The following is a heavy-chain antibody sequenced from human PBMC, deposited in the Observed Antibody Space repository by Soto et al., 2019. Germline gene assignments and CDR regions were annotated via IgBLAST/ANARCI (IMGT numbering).Heavy chain of an antibody. Sequence: ASVKVSCKASGGTFSSYAISWVRQAPGQGLEWMGGIIPIFGTANYAQKFQGRVTITADEATSTAYMELSSLRSEDTAVYYCARDWEQQLALVDGLPGYYYYGMDVWGQGTTVTVPS. J-gene: IGHJ6*02. CDR1: GGTFSSYA. D-gene: IGHD6-13*01. CDR3: ARDWEQQLALVDGLPGYYYYGMDV. V-gene: IGHV1-69*13. CDR2: IIPIFGTA.